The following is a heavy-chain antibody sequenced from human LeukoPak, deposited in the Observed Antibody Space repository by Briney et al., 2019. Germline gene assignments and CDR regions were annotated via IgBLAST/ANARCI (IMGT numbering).Heavy chain of an antibody. J-gene: IGHJ4*02. Sequence: GASVKVSCKASGYTFTSYDINWVRQATGQGLEWMGWMNPNSGNTGYAQKLQGRVTMTTDTSTSTAYMELRSLRSDDTAVYYCARDWAIFGVVINPPFDYWGQGTLVTVSS. D-gene: IGHD3-3*01. CDR2: MNPNSGNT. V-gene: IGHV1-8*01. CDR3: ARDWAIFGVVINPPFDY. CDR1: GYTFTSYD.